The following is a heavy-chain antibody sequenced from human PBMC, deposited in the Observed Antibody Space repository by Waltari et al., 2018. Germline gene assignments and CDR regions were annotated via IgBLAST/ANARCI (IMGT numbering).Heavy chain of an antibody. V-gene: IGHV3-23*01. CDR1: GFTFSTYA. J-gene: IGHJ4*01. CDR2: ISSSGGRT. D-gene: IGHD1-1*01. CDR3: AKGEAGTVYEADY. Sequence: EVQLLESGGGLVQPGGSLRLSCVGSGFTFSTYAMSWARQAPGKGLEWVSGISSSGGRTYYADSVKGRFTISRDNSKNTLYLQMNSLRAEDTALYYCAKGEAGTVYEADYWGQGTQVTVSS.